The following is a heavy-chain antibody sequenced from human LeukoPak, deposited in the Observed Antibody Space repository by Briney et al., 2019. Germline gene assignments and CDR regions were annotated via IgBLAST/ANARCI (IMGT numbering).Heavy chain of an antibody. D-gene: IGHD3-10*01. J-gene: IGHJ4*02. CDR3: ARSTRYFGSAMYYFDD. CDR1: GFTLTGYY. V-gene: IGHV3-64*01. Sequence: GGSLRLSCAASGFTLTGYYPHWVRQTPGKGLEYISTITDSGSSTYHTNSVRGRFTISRDNSKNTLYLQMGSLRTEDTAVYYCARSTRYFGSAMYYFDDWGQGTLVTVSS. CDR2: ITDSGSST.